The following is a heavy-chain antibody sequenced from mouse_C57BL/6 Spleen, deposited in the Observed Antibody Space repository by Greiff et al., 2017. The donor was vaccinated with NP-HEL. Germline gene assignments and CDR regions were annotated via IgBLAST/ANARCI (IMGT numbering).Heavy chain of an antibody. CDR3: ARHGTAQATGAMDY. V-gene: IGHV5-2*01. Sequence: EVKLVESGGGLVQPGESLKLSCESNEYEFPSHDMSWVRKTPEKRLELVAAINSDGGSTYYPDTMERRFIISRDNTKKTLYLQMSSLRSEDTALYYWARHGTAQATGAMDYWGQGTSVTVSS. D-gene: IGHD3-2*02. CDR1: EYEFPSHD. CDR2: INSDGGST. J-gene: IGHJ4*01.